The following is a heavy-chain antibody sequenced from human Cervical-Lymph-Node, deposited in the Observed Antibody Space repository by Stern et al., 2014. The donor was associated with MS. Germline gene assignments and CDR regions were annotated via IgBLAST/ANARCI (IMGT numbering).Heavy chain of an antibody. CDR2: INPNTGNS. V-gene: IGHV7-4-1*02. D-gene: IGHD5-18*01. Sequence: VQLVESGSELKEPGASVKVSCKASGYTLPAYPLHWVRQAPGQGLEWIGRINPNTGNSTYAQGFTGRFVFSLDTSVSTAYLHFSSLKAEDTAVYYCARDFVDTAMITRSDYLDSWGQGTLVAVSS. CDR1: GYTLPAYP. CDR3: ARDFVDTAMITRSDYLDS. J-gene: IGHJ4*02.